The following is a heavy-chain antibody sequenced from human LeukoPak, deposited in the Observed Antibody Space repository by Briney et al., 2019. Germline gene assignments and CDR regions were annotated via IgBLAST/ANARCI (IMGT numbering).Heavy chain of an antibody. CDR1: VYTFTNYD. CDR2: VNTNSGNT. CDR3: ARVTGSIDY. J-gene: IGHJ4*02. Sequence: ASVTVSFTASVYTFTNYDINWVRQAPGQGVEWRGWVNTNSGNTGYAQKFQGRVTMTRDTSISTAYMELRSLRFDDTAVYYCARVTGSIDYWGQGTLVTVSS. V-gene: IGHV1-8*01. D-gene: IGHD1-26*01.